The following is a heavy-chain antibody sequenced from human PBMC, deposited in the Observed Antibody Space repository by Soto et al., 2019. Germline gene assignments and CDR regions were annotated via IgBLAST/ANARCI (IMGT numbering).Heavy chain of an antibody. J-gene: IGHJ5*02. V-gene: IGHV3-30*18. CDR1: GFTFSSYG. Sequence: PGGSLRLSCAASGFTFSSYGMHWVRQAPGKGLEWVAVISYDGSNKYYADSVKGRFTISRDNSKNTLYLQMNSLRAEDTAVYYYAKDDQSVMEWLSLSPEWFDPWGQGTLVTVSS. CDR3: AKDDQSVMEWLSLSPEWFDP. CDR2: ISYDGSNK. D-gene: IGHD3-3*01.